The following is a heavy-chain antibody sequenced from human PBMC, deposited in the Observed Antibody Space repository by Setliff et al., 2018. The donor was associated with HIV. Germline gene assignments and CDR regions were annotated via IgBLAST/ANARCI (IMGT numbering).Heavy chain of an antibody. CDR1: GFSFSDYY. J-gene: IGHJ4*02. CDR2: LSGTSSTI. CDR3: ARSYYGSGSYQGVLDY. Sequence: GSLRLSCASSGFSFSDYYMYWIRQAPGKGLEWVSSLSGTSSTIYLADSVKGRFTISRDNAQNSLYLHMNSLRAEDTAVYYCARSYYGSGSYQGVLDYWGQGTLVTVSS. V-gene: IGHV3-11*01. D-gene: IGHD3-10*01.